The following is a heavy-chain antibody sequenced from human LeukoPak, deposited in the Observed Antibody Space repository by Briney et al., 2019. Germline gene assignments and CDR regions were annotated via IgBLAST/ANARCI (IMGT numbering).Heavy chain of an antibody. CDR3: ARGAWGGYDHPFDY. Sequence: GGSLRLSCTASGFTFSGHWIHWVRQPPGMGLVWVSRINERGTDSMYAESVKGRFTISRDNAKNSLYLQMNSLRAEDTAVYYCARGAWGGYDHPFDYWGQGTLVIVSS. CDR2: INERGTDS. J-gene: IGHJ4*02. V-gene: IGHV3-74*03. CDR1: GFTFSGHW. D-gene: IGHD5-12*01.